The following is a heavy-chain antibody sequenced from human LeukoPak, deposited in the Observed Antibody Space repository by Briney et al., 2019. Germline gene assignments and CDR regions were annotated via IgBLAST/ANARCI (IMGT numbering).Heavy chain of an antibody. CDR3: AKEERGYSYGSVYFDY. CDR2: IKQDGSDK. CDR1: GFTFTKYW. D-gene: IGHD5-18*01. V-gene: IGHV3-7*01. J-gene: IGHJ4*02. Sequence: GGSLRLSCAASGFTFTKYWMTWVRQAPGKGLEWVGNIKQDGSDKNYMDSVKGRFTISRDNTKNSVYLQMSSLRAEDTAVYYCAKEERGYSYGSVYFDYWGQGTLVTVSS.